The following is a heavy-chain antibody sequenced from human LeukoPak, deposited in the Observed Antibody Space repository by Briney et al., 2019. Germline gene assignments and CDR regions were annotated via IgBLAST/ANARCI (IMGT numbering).Heavy chain of an antibody. Sequence: GGSLRLSCAASGFTFSTYTINWVRQAPGKGLEWVSSISSSSSYIYYADSVKGRFTISRDNAKNSLYLQMNSLRAEDTAVYHCARDRLLEDRDYSYYYYMDVWGKGTTVTVSS. V-gene: IGHV3-21*01. D-gene: IGHD1-1*01. J-gene: IGHJ6*03. CDR2: ISSSSSYI. CDR1: GFTFSTYT. CDR3: ARDRLLEDRDYSYYYYMDV.